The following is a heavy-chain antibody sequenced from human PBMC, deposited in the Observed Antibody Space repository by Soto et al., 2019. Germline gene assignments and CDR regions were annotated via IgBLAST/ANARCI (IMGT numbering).Heavy chain of an antibody. CDR1: GFTFSSYA. D-gene: IGHD3-3*01. J-gene: IGHJ6*03. Sequence: EVQLLESGGGLVQPGGSMRLSCAASGFTFSSYAMSWVRQARGKGLEWVSAISGSGGSTYYADSVKGRFTISRDNSKNTLYLQMNSLRAEDTAVYYCAKIPITIFGVVIIPYYYYMDVWGKRTTVTVSS. CDR2: ISGSGGST. V-gene: IGHV3-23*01. CDR3: AKIPITIFGVVIIPYYYYMDV.